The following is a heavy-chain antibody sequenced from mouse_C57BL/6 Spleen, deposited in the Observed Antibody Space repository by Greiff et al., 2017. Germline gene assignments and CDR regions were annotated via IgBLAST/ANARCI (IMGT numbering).Heavy chain of an antibody. J-gene: IGHJ3*01. CDR3: TINYDYAPWFAY. D-gene: IGHD2-4*01. CDR2: IHPADSDT. CDR1: GYTFTSYW. Sequence: VQLQQPGAELVKPGASVKVSCKASGYTFTSYWMHWVKQRPGHGLEWIGRIHPADSDTNYNEKFKGKATLSVDNSSSTVYMKLRSLTSEDSAVYDCTINYDYAPWFAYWGQGTLVTVSA. V-gene: IGHV1-74*01.